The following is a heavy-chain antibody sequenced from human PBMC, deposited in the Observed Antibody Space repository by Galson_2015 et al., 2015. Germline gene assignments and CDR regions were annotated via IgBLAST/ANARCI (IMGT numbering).Heavy chain of an antibody. CDR2: INSDGTRT. CDR1: GFTLSSYW. J-gene: IGHJ4*02. D-gene: IGHD6-6*01. Sequence: SLRLSCAASGFTLSSYWMHWVRQTPGKGLVWVSRINSDGTRTTYADSVKGRFTISRDNAKNTRYLQMNSLRAEDTAVYYCVRSWSDSGSTFEYWGQGTLVTVSS. CDR3: VRSWSDSGSTFEY. V-gene: IGHV3-74*01.